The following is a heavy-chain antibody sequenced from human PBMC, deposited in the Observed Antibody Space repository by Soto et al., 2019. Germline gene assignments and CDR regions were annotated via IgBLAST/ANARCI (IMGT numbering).Heavy chain of an antibody. CDR2: IRSKANSYAT. Sequence: GGSLRLSCAASGFTFSGPAMHWVRQASGKGLEWVGRIRSKANSYATAYAASVKGRFTISRDDSKNTAYLQMNSLKTEDTAVYYCTSPYSSSWYIRMDVWGQGTKVTFSS. J-gene: IGHJ6*02. V-gene: IGHV3-73*01. CDR1: GFTFSGPA. CDR3: TSPYSSSWYIRMDV. D-gene: IGHD6-13*01.